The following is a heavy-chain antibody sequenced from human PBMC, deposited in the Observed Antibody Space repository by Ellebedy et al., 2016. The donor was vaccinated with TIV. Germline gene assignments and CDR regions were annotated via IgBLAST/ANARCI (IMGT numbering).Heavy chain of an antibody. CDR1: GYTFTSYD. J-gene: IGHJ6*02. CDR2: MNPNSDNS. CDR3: ATITGTTGYGMDV. D-gene: IGHD1-7*01. V-gene: IGHV1-8*01. Sequence: AASVKVSCKASGYTFTSYDINWVRQATGQGREWMGWMNPNSDNSDYAPKFEGRLTMTRDTSISTAYMELSSLRSEDTAVYYCATITGTTGYGMDVWGQGTTVTVSS.